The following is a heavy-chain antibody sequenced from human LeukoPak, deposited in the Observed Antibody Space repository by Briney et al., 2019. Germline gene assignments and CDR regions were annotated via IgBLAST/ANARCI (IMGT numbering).Heavy chain of an antibody. V-gene: IGHV4-39*02. CDR1: GGSISSSSYY. CDR2: IYCSGST. D-gene: IGHD5-24*01. Sequence: SETLSLTCTVSGGSISSSSYYWGWIRQPPGKGLEWIGSIYCSGSTYYNPSLKSRVTISVDTSKNQFSLKLSSVTAADTAVYYCARDRTVEAFDIWGQGTMVTVSP. CDR3: ARDRTVEAFDI. J-gene: IGHJ3*02.